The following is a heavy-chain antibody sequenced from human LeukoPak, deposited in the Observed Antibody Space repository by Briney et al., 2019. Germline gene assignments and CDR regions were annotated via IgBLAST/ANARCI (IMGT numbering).Heavy chain of an antibody. Sequence: SQTLSLTCTVSGGSISSGGYYWSWIRQHPGKGLEWIGYIYYSGSTYYNPSLKSRVTISVDTSKNQFSLKLSSVTAADTAVYYCARGMLARAGNGMDVWGQGTTVTVSS. J-gene: IGHJ6*02. D-gene: IGHD1-14*01. V-gene: IGHV4-31*03. CDR1: GGSISSGGYY. CDR2: IYYSGST. CDR3: ARGMLARAGNGMDV.